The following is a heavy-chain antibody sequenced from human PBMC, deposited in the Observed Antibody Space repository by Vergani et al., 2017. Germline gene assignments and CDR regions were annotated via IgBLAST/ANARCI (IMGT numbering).Heavy chain of an antibody. V-gene: IGHV4-39*01. J-gene: IGHJ4*02. Sequence: QVQLQESGPALAKPSETLSLTCTVSGDSVISTDYHWGWIRQPPGKGQGWIWSMAYSGSTSYNPSLGSRLSISFVTPKNQFCLRLTSVTAADTAVYYCASKRGACRAAYCHSYDFWGPGTLVGVSS. CDR1: GDSVISTDYH. CDR3: ASKRGACRAAYCHSYDF. CDR2: MAYSGST. D-gene: IGHD2-15*01.